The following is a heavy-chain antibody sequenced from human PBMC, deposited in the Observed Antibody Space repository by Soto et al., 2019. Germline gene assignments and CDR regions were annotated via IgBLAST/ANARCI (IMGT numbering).Heavy chain of an antibody. Sequence: QVQLQESGPGLVKPSQTLSLTCTVASDSFSSGDYFWSWIRQPPGKGLEWIAYIYYSGSSHYNPSVKSRFTISLDTTRERFSLRVTSVTAADTVVDYCARLAPGAWPRFDCWGQGTRVTVSS. J-gene: IGHJ4*02. CDR3: ARLAPGAWPRFDC. CDR2: IYYSGSS. V-gene: IGHV4-30-4*01. D-gene: IGHD7-27*01. CDR1: SDSFSSGDYF.